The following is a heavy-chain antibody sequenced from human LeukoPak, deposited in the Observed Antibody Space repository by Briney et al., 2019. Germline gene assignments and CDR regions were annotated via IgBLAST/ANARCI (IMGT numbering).Heavy chain of an antibody. D-gene: IGHD3-10*01. Sequence: PGGSLRLSCAASGFTFSSYGIHWVRQAPGKGLEWVSFIRYDGSNKYYADSVQGRFTISRDNSKNTVYLYMNSVRAEDTAVYYCAKDHVEGSWGDYYYYYMDVWGKGTTVTISS. V-gene: IGHV3-30*02. CDR1: GFTFSSYG. CDR3: AKDHVEGSWGDYYYYYMDV. J-gene: IGHJ6*03. CDR2: IRYDGSNK.